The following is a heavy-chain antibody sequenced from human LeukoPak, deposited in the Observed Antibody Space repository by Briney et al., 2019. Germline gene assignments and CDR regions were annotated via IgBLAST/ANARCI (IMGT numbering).Heavy chain of an antibody. D-gene: IGHD6-19*01. V-gene: IGHV5-51*01. CDR1: GYSFTMFW. J-gene: IGHJ4*02. CDR3: ARSSGWSDYYFDY. Sequence: GESLKISCKGSGYSFTMFWIGWVRQMPGKGLEWMGIIHPGDSDTTYSPSFQGQVTISADKSISTAYLQWSSLKASDTAMYYCARSSGWSDYYFDYWGQGTLVTVSS. CDR2: IHPGDSDT.